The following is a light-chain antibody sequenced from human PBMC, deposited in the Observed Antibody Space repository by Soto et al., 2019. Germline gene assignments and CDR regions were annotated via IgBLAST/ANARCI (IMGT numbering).Light chain of an antibody. CDR1: QSVNSN. CDR2: GAS. J-gene: IGKJ3*01. CDR3: QQYNNWPFT. Sequence: EIVMTQSPVTLSVSPGERATLSCRASQSVNSNLAWYQQKPGQAPRLLIYGASTRATGIPASFIGNGSGTEFTLTASSLQPEDFAVYYCQQYNNWPFTFGPGTKVDNK. V-gene: IGKV3-15*01.